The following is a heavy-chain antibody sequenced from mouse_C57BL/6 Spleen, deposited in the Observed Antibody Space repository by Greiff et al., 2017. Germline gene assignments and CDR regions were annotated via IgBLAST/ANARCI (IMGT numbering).Heavy chain of an antibody. CDR3: ARNGDGYYAGFAY. J-gene: IGHJ3*01. V-gene: IGHV2-2*01. Sequence: QVQLKQSGPGLVQPSQSLSITCTASGFSLTSYGVHWVRQSPGKGLEWLGVIWSGGSTDYNAAFISRLSISKDNSKSHVFFKMNSLQADDTAIYYWARNGDGYYAGFAYWGQGTLVTVSA. CDR1: GFSLTSYG. D-gene: IGHD2-3*01. CDR2: IWSGGST.